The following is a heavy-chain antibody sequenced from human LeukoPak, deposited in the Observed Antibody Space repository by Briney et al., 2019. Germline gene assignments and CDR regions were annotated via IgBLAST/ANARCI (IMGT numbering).Heavy chain of an antibody. CDR2: ISASGSGT. V-gene: IGHV3-23*01. CDR1: GFTFNISA. Sequence: PGGSLRLSCGASGFTFNISAINWVRQAPGKGLEWVSRISASGSGTFYADPVKGRFAISRDNSRNTVFLLMNTLRAEDAAIAQCEKVTSDCSTTSCFLPYAFDFWGQGTMVTVSS. J-gene: IGHJ3*01. D-gene: IGHD2-2*01. CDR3: EKVTSDCSTTSCFLPYAFDF.